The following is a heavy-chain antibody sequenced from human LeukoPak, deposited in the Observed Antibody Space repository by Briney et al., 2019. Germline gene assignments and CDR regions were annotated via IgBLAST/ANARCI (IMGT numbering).Heavy chain of an antibody. CDR3: ARDQGCSSTNCYSLFFHY. CDR1: GFTFSTYG. Sequence: GGSLRLSCAASGFTFSTYGMHWVRQAPGKGLEWVALIWYDGSNKYYADSVKGRFTISRDNSKNTLYLQMNSLRADDTAVYYCARDQGCSSTNCYSLFFHYWGQGTLVTVSS. V-gene: IGHV3-33*01. CDR2: IWYDGSNK. J-gene: IGHJ4*02. D-gene: IGHD2-2*01.